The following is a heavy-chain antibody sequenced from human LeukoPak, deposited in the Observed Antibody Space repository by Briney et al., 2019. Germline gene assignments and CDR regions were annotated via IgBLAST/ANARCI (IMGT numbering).Heavy chain of an antibody. V-gene: IGHV1-2*02. CDR1: GYTFTGYY. D-gene: IGHD6-19*01. CDR3: ARVAVAGTYFDY. Sequence: ASVKVTCKASGYTFTGYYMHWVRQAPGQGLEWMGWINPNSGGTNYAQKFQGRVTMTRDTSISTAYMELSRLRSDDTAVYYCARVAVAGTYFDYRGQGTLVTVCS. CDR2: INPNSGGT. J-gene: IGHJ4*02.